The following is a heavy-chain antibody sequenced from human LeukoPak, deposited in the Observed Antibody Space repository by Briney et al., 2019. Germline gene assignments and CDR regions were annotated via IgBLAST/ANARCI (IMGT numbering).Heavy chain of an antibody. V-gene: IGHV3-53*01. D-gene: IGHD6-19*01. J-gene: IGHJ4*02. CDR3: AKGYSSGWDSYFDY. CDR1: GFTVSGNC. CDR2: IYSAGST. Sequence: PGGSPRLSCVASGFTVSGNCMTWVRQAPGQGLEWVSVIYSAGSTYYADSVKGRFTISRDNSKNTLCLQMNSLRAEDTAVYYCAKGYSSGWDSYFDYWGQGTLVTVSS.